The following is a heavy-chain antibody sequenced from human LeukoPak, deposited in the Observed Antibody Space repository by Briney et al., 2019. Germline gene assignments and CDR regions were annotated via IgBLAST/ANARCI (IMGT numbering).Heavy chain of an antibody. J-gene: IGHJ4*02. D-gene: IGHD3-10*01. V-gene: IGHV4-38-2*02. CDR3: AREKGYMVRGKLGY. CDR2: IYHSGST. Sequence: SETLSLTCTVSGFSITSGYYWGWIRQPPGKGLEWIGSIYHSGSTYYNPSLKSRVTISVDTSKNQFSLKLSSVTAADTAVYYCAREKGYMVRGKLGYWGQGTLVTVSS. CDR1: GFSITSGYY.